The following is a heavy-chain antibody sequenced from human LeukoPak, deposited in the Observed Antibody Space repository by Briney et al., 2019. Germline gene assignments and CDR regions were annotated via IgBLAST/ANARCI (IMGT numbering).Heavy chain of an antibody. J-gene: IGHJ4*02. Sequence: GASVKVSCKASGGTFSSYAISWVRQALGQGLEWMGRIIPIFGTANYAQKFQGRVTITTDESTSTAYMELSSLRSEDTAVYYCARGGYYDSSSPFDYWGQGTLVTVSS. V-gene: IGHV1-69*05. CDR2: IIPIFGTA. CDR1: GGTFSSYA. D-gene: IGHD3-22*01. CDR3: ARGGYYDSSSPFDY.